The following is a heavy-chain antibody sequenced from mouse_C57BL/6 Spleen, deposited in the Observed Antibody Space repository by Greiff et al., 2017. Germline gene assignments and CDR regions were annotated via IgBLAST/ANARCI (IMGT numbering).Heavy chain of an antibody. CDR2: INPSNGGT. D-gene: IGHD2-4*01. Sequence: VQLQQPGTELVKPGASVKLSCKASGYTFTSYWMHWVKQRPGQGLEWIGNINPSNGGTNYNEKFKSKATLTVDKSSSTAYMQLSSLTSEDSAVYYWARAAYYEYDGAVSWFAYWGQGTLVTVSA. J-gene: IGHJ3*01. CDR3: ARAAYYEYDGAVSWFAY. V-gene: IGHV1-53*01. CDR1: GYTFTSYW.